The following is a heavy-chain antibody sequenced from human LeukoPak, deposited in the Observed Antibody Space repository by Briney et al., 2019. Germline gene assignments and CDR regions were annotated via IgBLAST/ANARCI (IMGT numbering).Heavy chain of an antibody. CDR1: GFTFSDST. CDR2: VRRKAYGGAA. D-gene: IGHD2-8*01. Sequence: GGSLRLSCTGSGFTFSDSTMTCFRRAPERGPEWVGFVRRKAYGGAALYAASVKGRFIMTRDDSTSTAYLQMNDLKIEDTGVYYCTRGQGLYFWGRGTLVTVSS. V-gene: IGHV3-49*03. CDR3: TRGQGLYF. J-gene: IGHJ1*01.